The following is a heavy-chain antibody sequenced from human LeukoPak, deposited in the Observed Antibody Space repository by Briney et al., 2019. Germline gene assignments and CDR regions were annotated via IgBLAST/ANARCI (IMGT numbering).Heavy chain of an antibody. CDR3: ARGPRLGMAEHYYYMDV. D-gene: IGHD6-13*01. CDR2: IKQDGSEK. Sequence: GGSLRLSCAASGFTFSSYWMSWVRQAPGKGLEWVANIKQDGSEKYYVDSVKGRFTISRDNAKNSLYLQMNSLRAEDTAVYYCARGPRLGMAEHYYYMDVWGKGTTVTVSS. CDR1: GFTFSSYW. J-gene: IGHJ6*03. V-gene: IGHV3-7*01.